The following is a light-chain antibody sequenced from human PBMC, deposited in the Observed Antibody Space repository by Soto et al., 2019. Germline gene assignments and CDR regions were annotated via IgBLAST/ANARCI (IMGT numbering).Light chain of an antibody. J-gene: IGLJ2*01. CDR2: SNN. CDR3: AAWDDSLNGDVV. V-gene: IGLV1-44*01. Sequence: QSVLTQPPSASGTPGKGVTSLCSGRASKTGRITVTWYQQLPGTAPKLLIYSNNQRPSGVPDRFSGSKSGTSASLAISGLQSEDEADYYCAAWDDSLNGDVVFGGGTKLTVL. CDR1: ASKTGRIT.